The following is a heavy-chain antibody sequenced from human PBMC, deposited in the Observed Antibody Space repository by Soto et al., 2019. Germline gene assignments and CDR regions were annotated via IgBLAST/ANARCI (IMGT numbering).Heavy chain of an antibody. CDR2: ISNSGSRT. D-gene: IGHD3-22*01. Sequence: GGSLRLSCAASGFTFSSYAMSWVRQAPGKGLEWVSSISNSGSRTYYADSVKGRFTISRDNSKKTLHLQMNSLRAEDTAVYYCAKGRGFYDSSGYSNGMDVWGQGTTVTVSS. J-gene: IGHJ6*02. CDR1: GFTFSSYA. V-gene: IGHV3-23*01. CDR3: AKGRGFYDSSGYSNGMDV.